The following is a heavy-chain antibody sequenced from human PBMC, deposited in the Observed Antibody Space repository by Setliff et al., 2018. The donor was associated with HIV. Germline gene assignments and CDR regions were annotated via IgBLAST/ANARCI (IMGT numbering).Heavy chain of an antibody. V-gene: IGHV4-38-2*01. CDR2: IYPSGSIHPSGAT. Sequence: LSLSCAVSRSYISGSYYWAWIRQPPGKGLEWIGNIYPSGSIHPSGATNYNPSLKGRVTISLDTSNNQFSLKVNSVTAADTAIYYCARGGPTVAYGVDVWGQGTTVTVPS. CDR1: RSYISGSYY. J-gene: IGHJ6*02. CDR3: ARGGPTVAYGVDV. D-gene: IGHD4-17*01.